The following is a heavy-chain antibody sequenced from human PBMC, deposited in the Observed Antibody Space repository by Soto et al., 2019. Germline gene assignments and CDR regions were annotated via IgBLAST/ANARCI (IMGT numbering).Heavy chain of an antibody. J-gene: IGHJ5*02. V-gene: IGHV4-30-4*01. CDR3: ARGRADNWNLNSWFDP. CDR1: GGSISSGDYY. Sequence: SETLSLTCTVSGGSISSGDYYWSWIRQPPGKGLEWIGYIYYSGSTYYNPSLKSLVTQSVDTSKNQFSRKLSSVTAADTAVYYCARGRADNWNLNSWFDPWGQGTLVTVSS. D-gene: IGHD1-7*01. CDR2: IYYSGST.